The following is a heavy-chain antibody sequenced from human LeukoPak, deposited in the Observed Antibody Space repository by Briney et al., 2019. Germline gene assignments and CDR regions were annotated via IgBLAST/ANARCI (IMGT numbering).Heavy chain of an antibody. V-gene: IGHV3-23*01. Sequence: GGSLRLSCAASGFTFSSYGMIWVRQAPGKGLEGVSAISGRGGYTYYADSVKGRFTISRDNSKNTLYLQMISLRADDTALYYCAKDGRSGNYWNYYYYMDVWGKGTTVTISS. D-gene: IGHD3-10*01. CDR2: ISGRGGYT. J-gene: IGHJ6*03. CDR1: GFTFSSYG. CDR3: AKDGRSGNYWNYYYYMDV.